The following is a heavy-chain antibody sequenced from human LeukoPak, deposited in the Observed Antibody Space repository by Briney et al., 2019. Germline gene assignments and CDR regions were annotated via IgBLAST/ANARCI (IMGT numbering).Heavy chain of an antibody. Sequence: GASVKVSCKASGYTFTSYGISWVRQAPGQGLEWMGGIIPIFGTANYAQKFQGRVTITTDESTSTAYMELSSLRSEDTAVYYCAREGRRYDFWSGPPYYYYYMDVWGKGTTVTVSS. CDR3: AREGRRYDFWSGPPYYYYYMDV. CDR2: IIPIFGTA. J-gene: IGHJ6*03. D-gene: IGHD3-3*01. V-gene: IGHV1-69*05. CDR1: GYTFTSYG.